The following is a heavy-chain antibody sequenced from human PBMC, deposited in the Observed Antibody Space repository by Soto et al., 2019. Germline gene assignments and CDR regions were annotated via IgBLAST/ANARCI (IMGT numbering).Heavy chain of an antibody. V-gene: IGHV4-30-4*01. CDR2: IYYSGST. J-gene: IGHJ6*02. CDR1: GGSISSGDYY. CDR3: ARGPPVYYGMDV. Sequence: SETLSLTCTVSGGSISSGDYYWMWIRQPPGKGLEWIGYIYYSGSTYYNPSLKSRVTISVDTSKNQSSLKLSSVTAADTAVYYCARGPPVYYGMDVWGQGTTVTVSS.